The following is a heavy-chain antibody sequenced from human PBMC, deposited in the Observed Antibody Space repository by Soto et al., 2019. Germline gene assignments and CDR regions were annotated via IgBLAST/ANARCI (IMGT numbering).Heavy chain of an antibody. J-gene: IGHJ3*02. CDR2: IYYSGST. D-gene: IGHD4-17*01. Sequence: QVQLQESGPGLVKPSQTLSLTCTVSGGSISSGGYYWSWIRQHPGKGLEWIGYIYYSGSTYYNPSLKSRVTIAVDTSKNQFSLKLSSVTAADTAVYYCAREDDYGGRDDAFDIWGQGTMVTVSS. V-gene: IGHV4-31*03. CDR1: GGSISSGGYY. CDR3: AREDDYGGRDDAFDI.